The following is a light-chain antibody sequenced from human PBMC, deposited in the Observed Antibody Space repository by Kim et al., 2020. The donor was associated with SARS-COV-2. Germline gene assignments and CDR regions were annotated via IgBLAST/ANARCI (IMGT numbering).Light chain of an antibody. J-gene: IGKJ1*01. Sequence: SASVGDRVIIPCRASQDIANSLAWYQQKPGKVPQVLIYAASTLQSGVPSRFSGSGSGTEFTLTIGSLQTEDVATYYCQKYNSAPWTFGPGTKVDIK. V-gene: IGKV1-27*01. CDR2: AAS. CDR1: QDIANS. CDR3: QKYNSAPWT.